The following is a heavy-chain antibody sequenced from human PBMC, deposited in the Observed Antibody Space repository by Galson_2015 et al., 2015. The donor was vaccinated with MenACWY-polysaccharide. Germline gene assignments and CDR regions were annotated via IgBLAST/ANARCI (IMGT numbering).Heavy chain of an antibody. Sequence: QSGAEVKKHGESLKISCKGSGYSFTSYWIGWVRQMPGKGLEWMGIIYPGDSDTRYSPSFQGQVTISADKSISTAYLQWSSLKASDTAMYYCARQGGGNWNYLYYFDYWGQGTLVTVSS. J-gene: IGHJ4*02. CDR2: IYPGDSDT. CDR3: ARQGGGNWNYLYYFDY. V-gene: IGHV5-51*01. CDR1: GYSFTSYW. D-gene: IGHD1-7*01.